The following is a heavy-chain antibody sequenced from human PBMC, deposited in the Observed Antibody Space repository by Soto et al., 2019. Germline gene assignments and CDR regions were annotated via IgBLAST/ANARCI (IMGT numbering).Heavy chain of an antibody. D-gene: IGHD1-1*01. Sequence: GASVKVSCKASGYTFTSYAMHWVRQAPGQRLEWMGWINAGNGNTKYSQKFQGRVTITRDTSASTAYMELSSLRSEDTAVYYCARSPFSLTKGRFDPWGQGTLVTVSS. J-gene: IGHJ5*02. CDR3: ARSPFSLTKGRFDP. V-gene: IGHV1-3*01. CDR1: GYTFTSYA. CDR2: INAGNGNT.